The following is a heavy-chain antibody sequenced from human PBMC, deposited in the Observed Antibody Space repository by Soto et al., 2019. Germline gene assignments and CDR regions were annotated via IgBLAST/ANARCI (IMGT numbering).Heavy chain of an antibody. CDR2: IYYSGST. CDR3: ARDRWSSSSASNWFDP. J-gene: IGHJ5*02. Sequence: PSETLSLTCTVSGGSISSGGYYWSWIRQHPGKGLEWIGYIYYSGSTYYNPSLKSRVTISVDTSKNQFSLKLSSVTAADTAVYYCARDRWSSSSASNWFDPWGQGTLDTVSS. D-gene: IGHD6-6*01. V-gene: IGHV4-31*03. CDR1: GGSISSGGYY.